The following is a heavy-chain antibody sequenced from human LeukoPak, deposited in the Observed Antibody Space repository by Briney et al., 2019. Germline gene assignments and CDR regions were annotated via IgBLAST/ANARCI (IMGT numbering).Heavy chain of an antibody. CDR3: GRNRLGKALDI. Sequence: ASVKVSCKASGYTFTGYYMHWVRQAPGQGLEWMGWINPNSGATNYAQKFQGRVTLTRDTSISTAYMELDRLRSDDTAIYYCGRNRLGKALDIWGQGTMVTVSS. V-gene: IGHV1-2*02. CDR1: GYTFTGYY. CDR2: INPNSGAT. J-gene: IGHJ3*02. D-gene: IGHD7-27*01.